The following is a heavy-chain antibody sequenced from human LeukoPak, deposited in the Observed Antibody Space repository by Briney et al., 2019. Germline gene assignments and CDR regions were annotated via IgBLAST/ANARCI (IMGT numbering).Heavy chain of an antibody. V-gene: IGHV1-69*04. CDR2: IIPIFGIA. CDR1: GGTFSSYA. J-gene: IGHJ4*02. CDR3: AGGDYYDSSGYPRTFDY. D-gene: IGHD3-22*01. Sequence: GASVKVSCKASGGTFSSYAISWVRQAPGQGLEWMGRIIPIFGIANYAQKFQGRVTITADKSTSTAYMELSSLRSEDTAVYYCAGGDYYDSSGYPRTFDYWGQGTLATVSS.